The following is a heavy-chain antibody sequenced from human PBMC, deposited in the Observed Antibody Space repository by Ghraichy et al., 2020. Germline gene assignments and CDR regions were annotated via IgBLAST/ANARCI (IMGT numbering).Heavy chain of an antibody. CDR2: IYYSGST. Sequence: SETLSLTCTVSGGSISSSSYYWGWIRQPPGKGLEWIGSIYYSGSTYYNPSLKSRVTISVDTSKNQFSLKLSSVTAADTAVYYCARLAEVPGGVYWYFDLWGGGTLDAVPS. D-gene: IGHD1-14*01. V-gene: IGHV4-39*01. CDR1: GGSISSSSYY. J-gene: IGHJ2*01. CDR3: ARLAEVPGGVYWYFDL.